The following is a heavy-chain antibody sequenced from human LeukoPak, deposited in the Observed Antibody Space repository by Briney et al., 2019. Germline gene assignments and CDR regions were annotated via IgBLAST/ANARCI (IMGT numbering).Heavy chain of an antibody. CDR1: GFTLRTYS. Sequence: GGSLRLSCAASGFTLRTYSMHWVRQAPGKGLEWVALISFDGNNKYYADSVKGRFTISRDNFKNTLYLQMNSLRAEDTAVYFCAKDLRVATITPFDYWGQGTLVTVSS. V-gene: IGHV3-30*18. CDR3: AKDLRVATITPFDY. J-gene: IGHJ4*02. D-gene: IGHD5-12*01. CDR2: ISFDGNNK.